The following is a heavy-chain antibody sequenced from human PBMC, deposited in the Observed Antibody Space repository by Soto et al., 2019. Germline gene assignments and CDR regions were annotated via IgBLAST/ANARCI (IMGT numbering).Heavy chain of an antibody. CDR3: ASKAACGGDCYAFDS. D-gene: IGHD2-21*02. J-gene: IGHJ4*02. CDR1: GGIFSSNT. CDR2: IIPLFGTA. Sequence: QVYLVQSGAEVKKPGSSVKISCKASGGIFSSNTINWVRQAAGQGLEWMGGIIPLFGTANYAEKFQGRVTITADKYTKTEYMELTSLRSEDTADYYCASKAACGGDCYAFDSWGQGTLVTVSS. V-gene: IGHV1-69*06.